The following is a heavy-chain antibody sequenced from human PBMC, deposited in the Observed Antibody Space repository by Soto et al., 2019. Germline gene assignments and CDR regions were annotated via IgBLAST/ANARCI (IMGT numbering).Heavy chain of an antibody. J-gene: IGHJ6*02. D-gene: IGHD3-10*01. CDR1: GGTFNNYA. CDR2: IIPMFGT. V-gene: IGHV1-69*01. CDR3: ARPNSYGVTFHYYYGMDV. Sequence: QVQLVQSGAEVKRPGSSVKVSCEASGGTFNNYAITWVRQAPGQGLEWMGGIIPMFGTNYAQKFQYRVTIAADESTGTAYMELSGLRSEDTAVYFCARPNSYGVTFHYYYGMDVWGQGTKVTVSS.